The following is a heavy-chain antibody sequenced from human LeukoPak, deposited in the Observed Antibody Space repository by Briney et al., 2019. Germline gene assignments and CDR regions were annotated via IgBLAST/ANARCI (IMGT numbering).Heavy chain of an antibody. CDR3: ARYYYMDV. J-gene: IGHJ6*03. V-gene: IGHV3-53*01. CDR1: GFTVSSHY. CDR2: IYSGGST. Sequence: GGSLRLSCAASGFTVSSHYMSWLRPAPGKGLEWVSVIYSGGSTYYADSVKGRFTISRDNSKNTVYLQMSSLRAEDTAVYYCARYYYMDVWGKGTTVTVSS.